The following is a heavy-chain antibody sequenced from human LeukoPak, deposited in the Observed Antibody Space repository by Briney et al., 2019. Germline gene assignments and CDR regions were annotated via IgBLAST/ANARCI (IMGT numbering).Heavy chain of an antibody. CDR2: ISGSGGSI. V-gene: IGHV3-23*01. CDR3: AKRAFDNSGWFVY. Sequence: GGSLRLSCAASGFTFSSYAMSWVRQAPGKGLEWVSTISGSGGSIYYADSVKGRFAISRDNSKNTLCLQMNRLRVEDTAVYYCAKRAFDNSGWFVYWGQGTLVTVSS. J-gene: IGHJ4*02. CDR1: GFTFSSYA. D-gene: IGHD3-22*01.